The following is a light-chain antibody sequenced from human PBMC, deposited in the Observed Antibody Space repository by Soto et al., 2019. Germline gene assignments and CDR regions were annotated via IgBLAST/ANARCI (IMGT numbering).Light chain of an antibody. Sequence: ESVLTQFPGTLSLSPGERATLSCRASQSVGSNYLAWYQQRPGQPPNLLIFGASHRAPDIPDRFSGSGSGTDFTLTISRLEPEDFAVYYCQQFSSYPLTFGGGTKVDI. CDR2: GAS. J-gene: IGKJ4*01. CDR3: QQFSSYPLT. V-gene: IGKV3-20*01. CDR1: QSVGSNY.